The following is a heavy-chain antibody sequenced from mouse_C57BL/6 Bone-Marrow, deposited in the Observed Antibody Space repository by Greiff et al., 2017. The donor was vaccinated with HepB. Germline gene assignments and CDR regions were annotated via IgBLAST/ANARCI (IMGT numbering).Heavy chain of an antibody. Sequence: QVQLQQSGAELVRPGASVTLSCKASGYTFTDYEMHWVKQTPVHGLEWIGAIDPETGGTAYNQKFKGKAILTADKSSSTAYMELRSLTSEDSAVYYCTRGALLRAAMDYWGQGTSVTVSS. CDR3: TRGALLRAAMDY. J-gene: IGHJ4*01. D-gene: IGHD1-2*01. CDR2: IDPETGGT. V-gene: IGHV1-15*01. CDR1: GYTFTDYE.